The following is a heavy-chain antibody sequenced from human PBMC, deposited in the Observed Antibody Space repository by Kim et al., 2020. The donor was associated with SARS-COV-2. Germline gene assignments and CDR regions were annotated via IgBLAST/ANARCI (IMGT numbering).Heavy chain of an antibody. CDR2: IIPIFGTA. CDR3: ARDLGYNSYPGSRYYYGMDV. J-gene: IGHJ6*02. Sequence: SVKVSCKASGGTFSSYAISWVRQAPGQGLEWMGGIIPIFGTANYAQKFQGRVTITADESTSTAYMELSSLRSEDTAVYYCARDLGYNSYPGSRYYYGMDVWGQGTTVTVSS. D-gene: IGHD1-1*01. V-gene: IGHV1-69*13. CDR1: GGTFSSYA.